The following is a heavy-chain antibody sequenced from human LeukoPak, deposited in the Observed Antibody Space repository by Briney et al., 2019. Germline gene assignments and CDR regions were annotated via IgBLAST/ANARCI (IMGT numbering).Heavy chain of an antibody. CDR2: IIPIFGTA. CDR3: ASSIQLWSTYYYGMDV. Sequence: SVKVSCKASGGTFSSYAISWVRQAPGQGLEWMGGIIPIFGTANYAQKFQGRVTITADESTSTAYMELSSLRSEDTAVYYCASSIQLWSTYYYGMDVWGHGTTVTVSS. V-gene: IGHV1-69*13. D-gene: IGHD5-18*01. CDR1: GGTFSSYA. J-gene: IGHJ6*02.